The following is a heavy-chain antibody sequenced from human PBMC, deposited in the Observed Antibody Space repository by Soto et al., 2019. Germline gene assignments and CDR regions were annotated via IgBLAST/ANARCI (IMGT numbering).Heavy chain of an antibody. D-gene: IGHD3-3*01. CDR3: AKNGDFWSWGMDV. CDR2: ISSSGDGT. J-gene: IGHJ6*02. Sequence: GGSLRLSCAASGFTFSSYSMNWVRQAPGKGLEWVSIISSSGDGTYYVDSVKGRFTISRDNSRNTLNLQMNSLRAEDTAVYYCAKNGDFWSWGMDVWGQGTTVTVSS. CDR1: GFTFSSYS. V-gene: IGHV3-23*01.